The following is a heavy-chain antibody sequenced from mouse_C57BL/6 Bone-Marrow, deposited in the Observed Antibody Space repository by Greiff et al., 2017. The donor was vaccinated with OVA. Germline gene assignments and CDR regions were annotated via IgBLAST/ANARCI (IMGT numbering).Heavy chain of an antibody. Sequence: QVQLQQPGAELVKPGASVKLSCKASGYTFTSYWMHWVKQRPGRGLEWIGRIDPNSGGTKYNEKFKGKATLTVDKPSSTAYMQIRSLTSEDSAVYYCAIYYYGSKGDTYAMDYWGQGTSVTVSS. V-gene: IGHV1-72*01. CDR2: IDPNSGGT. CDR1: GYTFTSYW. J-gene: IGHJ4*01. D-gene: IGHD1-1*01. CDR3: AIYYYGSKGDTYAMDY.